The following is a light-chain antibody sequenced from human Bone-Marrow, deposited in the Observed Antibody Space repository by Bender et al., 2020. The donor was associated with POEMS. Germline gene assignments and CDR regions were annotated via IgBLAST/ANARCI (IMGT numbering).Light chain of an antibody. V-gene: IGLV2-23*02. Sequence: QSALTQPPSASGSLGQSVTISCTGAISDLGAYAHVSWYQHHPGKAPKLMIYEVTKRPAGVSDRFSGSKSGNTASLTISGLQAEDEADYYCCSSAGSFTWVFGGGTKVTVL. CDR3: CSSAGSFTWV. CDR1: ISDLGAYAH. CDR2: EVT. J-gene: IGLJ3*02.